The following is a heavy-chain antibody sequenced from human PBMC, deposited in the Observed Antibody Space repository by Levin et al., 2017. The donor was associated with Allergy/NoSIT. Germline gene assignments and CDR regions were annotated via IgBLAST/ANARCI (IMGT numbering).Heavy chain of an antibody. J-gene: IGHJ4*02. CDR3: ARGRSRMVADTFYDLNF. Sequence: KISCKSSGDSFTTYAINWVRQAPGQGLEWMGSIIPIFHTTNYAQSFQGRVTITADDSTSTAYMELSSLRSEDTAVYYCARGRSRMVADTFYDLNFWGQGTLVTVSS. D-gene: IGHD2-15*01. CDR1: GDSFTTYA. V-gene: IGHV1-69*15. CDR2: IIPIFHTT.